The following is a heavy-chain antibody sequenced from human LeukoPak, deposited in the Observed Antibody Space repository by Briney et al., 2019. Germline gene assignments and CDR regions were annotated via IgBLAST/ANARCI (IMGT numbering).Heavy chain of an antibody. D-gene: IGHD2-2*01. V-gene: IGHV3-7*01. CDR1: GFSVSASY. CDR3: ARGICSSTSCYPDAFDI. J-gene: IGHJ3*02. CDR2: IKQDGSEK. Sequence: GGSLRLSCAASGFSVSASYMSWVRQAPGKGLEWVANIKQDGSEKYYVDSVKGRFTISRDNAKNSLYLQMNSLRAEDTAVYYCARGICSSTSCYPDAFDIWGQGTMVTVSS.